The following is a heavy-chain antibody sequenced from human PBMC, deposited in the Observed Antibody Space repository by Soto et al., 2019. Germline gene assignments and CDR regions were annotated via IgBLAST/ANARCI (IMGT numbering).Heavy chain of an antibody. D-gene: IGHD3-9*01. CDR2: INHSGST. V-gene: IGHV4-34*01. CDR1: GGSFSGYY. CDR3: ARGYFDWLPTGYYYYYMDV. J-gene: IGHJ6*03. Sequence: SETLSLTCAVYGGSFSGYYWSWIRQPPGKGLEWIGEINHSGSTNYNPSLKSRVTISVDTSKNQFSLKLSSLRSEDTAVYYCARGYFDWLPTGYYYYYMDVWGKGTTVTVSS.